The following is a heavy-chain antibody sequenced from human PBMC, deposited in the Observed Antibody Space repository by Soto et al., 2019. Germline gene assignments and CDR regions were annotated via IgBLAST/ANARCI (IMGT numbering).Heavy chain of an antibody. Sequence: SETLSLTCTVSGFSISSYYWSWIRQPPGKGLEWIGYIYYSGSTNYNPSLKSRVTISVDTSKNQFSLKLSSVTAADTAVYYCARTVSSSWYSYYYYYMDVWGKGTTVTVSS. V-gene: IGHV4-59*01. CDR3: ARTVSSSWYSYYYYYMDV. D-gene: IGHD6-13*01. CDR2: IYYSGST. CDR1: GFSISSYY. J-gene: IGHJ6*03.